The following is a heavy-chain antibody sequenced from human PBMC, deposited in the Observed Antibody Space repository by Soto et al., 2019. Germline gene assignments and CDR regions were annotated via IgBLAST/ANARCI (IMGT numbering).Heavy chain of an antibody. D-gene: IGHD3-22*01. CDR1: GFHLKRYM. CDR3: AREGAYDTSGKYIQAFCY. J-gene: IGHJ4*02. Sequence: GRSLSLSCATSGFHLKRYMMHWVRQAPGKVLECVSFISSTRTYKHYADSVKGRFIISTENAKNSLYLAMNSLRDDDTAIYYCAREGAYDTSGKYIQAFCYWGQGTLVTVSS. CDR2: ISSTRTYK. V-gene: IGHV3-21*06.